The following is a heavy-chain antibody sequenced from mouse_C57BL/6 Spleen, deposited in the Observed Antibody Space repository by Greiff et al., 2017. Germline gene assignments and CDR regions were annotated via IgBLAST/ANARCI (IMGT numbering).Heavy chain of an antibody. CDR2: IHPNSGST. J-gene: IGHJ2*01. V-gene: IGHV1-64*01. Sequence: VQLQQPGAELVKPGASVKLSCKASGYTFTSYWMHWVKQRPGQGLEWIGMIHPNSGSTNYNEKFKSKATLTVDKSSSTAYMQLSSLTSEDSAVYYCASLDYYGSSFDDWGQGTTLTVSS. CDR3: ASLDYYGSSFDD. D-gene: IGHD1-1*01. CDR1: GYTFTSYW.